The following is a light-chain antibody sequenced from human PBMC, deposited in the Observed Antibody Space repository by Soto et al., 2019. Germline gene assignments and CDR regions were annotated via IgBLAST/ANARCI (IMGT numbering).Light chain of an antibody. CDR3: QQYGSSRT. Sequence: EIVLTQSPGTLSLSPGERATLSCRASQSVSSSYLAWYQQKPGQAPRLLIYGASSRDTGIPDRFSGSGSGTDFTITISRLETEDFAVYYCQQYGSSRTFGQGTKVEIK. V-gene: IGKV3-20*01. CDR2: GAS. J-gene: IGKJ1*01. CDR1: QSVSSSY.